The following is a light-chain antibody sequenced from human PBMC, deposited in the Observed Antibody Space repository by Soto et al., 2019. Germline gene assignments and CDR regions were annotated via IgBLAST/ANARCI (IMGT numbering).Light chain of an antibody. Sequence: QSVLTQPASVSGSPGQSITISWTGTRSNVGGYNYVSWYEQHPGKVPKLMIYEVFRRPSGISDRCSGSKSGNTDSLTISAIQAEDEADYYCCSYTTTSTFVFGGGTKLNV. CDR1: RSNVGGYNY. CDR3: CSYTTTSTFV. J-gene: IGLJ2*01. CDR2: EVF. V-gene: IGLV2-14*03.